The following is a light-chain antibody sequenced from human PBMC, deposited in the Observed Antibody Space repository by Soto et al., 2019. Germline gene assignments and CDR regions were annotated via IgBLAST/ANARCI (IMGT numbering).Light chain of an antibody. J-gene: IGKJ1*01. Sequence: DIQMTQSPSTLSGSVGDRVTITCRASQTISSWLAWYQQKPGKAPKLLIYKASTLKSGVPSRFSGSGSGTEFTLNISSLQPDDFATYYCQHYNSYSEAFGPGTKVDIK. CDR3: QHYNSYSEA. CDR2: KAS. CDR1: QTISSW. V-gene: IGKV1-5*03.